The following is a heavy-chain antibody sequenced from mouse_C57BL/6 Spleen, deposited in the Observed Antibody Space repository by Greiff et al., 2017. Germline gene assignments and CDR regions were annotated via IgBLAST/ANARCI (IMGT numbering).Heavy chain of an antibody. J-gene: IGHJ1*03. CDR1: GFTFSDYG. D-gene: IGHD1-1*01. CDR3: ARSHDGSSPYWYFGV. CDR2: ISSGSSTI. Sequence: DVKLVESGGGLVKPGGSLKLSCAASGFTFSDYGMHWVRQAPEKGLEWVAYISSGSSTIYYADKVKGRFTISRDNAKNTLFLQMTSLRSEDTAMYYCARSHDGSSPYWYFGVWGTGTTVTVSS. V-gene: IGHV5-17*01.